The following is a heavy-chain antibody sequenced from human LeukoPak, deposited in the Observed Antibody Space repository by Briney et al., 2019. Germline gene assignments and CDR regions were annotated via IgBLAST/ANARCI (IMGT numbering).Heavy chain of an antibody. J-gene: IGHJ4*02. Sequence: PGGSLRLSCAASGFTFSNAWMSWVRQAPGKGLEWVGRIKSKTDGGTIDYAAPVKGRFTISRDDSKNTLYLQMNSLETEDTAVYYCATHLHDYGDYIRLNWGQGTLVTVSS. CDR2: IKSKTDGGTI. CDR3: ATHLHDYGDYIRLN. CDR1: GFTFSNAW. D-gene: IGHD4-17*01. V-gene: IGHV3-15*01.